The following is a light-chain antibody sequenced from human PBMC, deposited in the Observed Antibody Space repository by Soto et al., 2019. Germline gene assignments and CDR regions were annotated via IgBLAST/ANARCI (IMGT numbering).Light chain of an antibody. CDR1: QSVNSD. CDR2: GAS. CDR3: QQYNNWPPIT. J-gene: IGKJ5*01. V-gene: IGKV3-15*01. Sequence: IVFKQSPGTMSFSPGEIANLSCRDSQSVNSDYLAWYQQKPGQAPRLLIYGASTRATGIPARFSGSGSGTEFTLTISSLQSEDFAVYYCQQYNNWPPITFGEGTRVEIK.